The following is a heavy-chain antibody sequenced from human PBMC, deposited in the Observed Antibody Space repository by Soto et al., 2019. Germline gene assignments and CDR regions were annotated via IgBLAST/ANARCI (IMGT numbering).Heavy chain of an antibody. V-gene: IGHV1-69*13. CDR3: ARAGVITFGGVIVPIGGMDV. Sequence: GASVKVSCKASGGTFSSYAISWVRQAPGQGLEWMGGIIPIFGTANYAQKFQGGVTITADESTSTAYMELSSLRSEDTAVYYCARAGVITFGGVIVPIGGMDVWGQGTTVTVSS. J-gene: IGHJ6*02. D-gene: IGHD3-16*02. CDR1: GGTFSSYA. CDR2: IIPIFGTA.